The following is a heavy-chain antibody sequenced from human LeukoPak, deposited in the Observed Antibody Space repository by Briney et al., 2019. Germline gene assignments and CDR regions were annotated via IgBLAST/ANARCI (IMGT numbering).Heavy chain of an antibody. CDR2: INHSGST. D-gene: IGHD6-13*01. V-gene: IGHV4-34*01. CDR1: GGSFSGYY. CDR3: ATSGRIAAAGLKH. Sequence: SETLSLTCAVYGGSFSGYYWSWIRQPPGKGLEWIGEINHSGSTNYSPSLKSRVTISVDTSKNQFSLKLSSVTAADTAVYYCATSGRIAAAGLKHWGQGTLVTVSS. J-gene: IGHJ1*01.